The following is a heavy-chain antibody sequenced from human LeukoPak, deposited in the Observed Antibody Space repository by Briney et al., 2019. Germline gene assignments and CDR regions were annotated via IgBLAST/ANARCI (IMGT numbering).Heavy chain of an antibody. CDR2: ITDDGETT. J-gene: IGHJ4*02. V-gene: IGHV3-48*03. CDR3: VRKGNFDT. CDR1: GFTFSSYE. Sequence: PGGSLRLSCVASGFTFSSYEMSWICQAPGKGLEWISYITDDGETTYYGDSVRGRFVISRDNAKNSLYLQLNSPGVQDTAVYYCVRKGNFDTWGQGTLVTVSS.